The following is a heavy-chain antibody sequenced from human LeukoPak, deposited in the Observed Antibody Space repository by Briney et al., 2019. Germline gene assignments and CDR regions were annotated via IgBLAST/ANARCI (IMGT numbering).Heavy chain of an antibody. Sequence: SETLSLTCSVSGGSISSLYWSWIRRPPGKGLGWIGYIYHTGGTNYNPSLKSRVTISVDTSKNQFSLKLSSVTAADTAVYYCAREFYYDSSFSFDIWGQGTMVTVSS. J-gene: IGHJ3*02. CDR2: IYHTGGT. CDR3: AREFYYDSSFSFDI. D-gene: IGHD3-22*01. V-gene: IGHV4-59*11. CDR1: GGSISSLY.